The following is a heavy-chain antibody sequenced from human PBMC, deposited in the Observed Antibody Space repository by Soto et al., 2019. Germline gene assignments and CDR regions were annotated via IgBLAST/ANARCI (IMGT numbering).Heavy chain of an antibody. CDR2: IKTKSEGGPT. CDR1: GLPISNSW. CDR3: TTGSVEGV. V-gene: IGHV3-15*07. J-gene: IGHJ6*02. Sequence: GGALRLSCAASGLPISNSWMNWVRQAPGKGLEWVGRIKTKSEGGPTDYAAAVKGRFTVSRDDSKNTLYLQMNSLKTEDTAVYYCTTGSVEGVWGQGTTVTVSS.